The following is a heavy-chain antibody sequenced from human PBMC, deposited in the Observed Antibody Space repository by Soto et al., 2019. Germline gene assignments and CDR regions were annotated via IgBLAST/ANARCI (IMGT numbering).Heavy chain of an antibody. CDR3: GRVMIGTSRHTDSDY. CDR1: GASISSRDYY. V-gene: IGHV4-39*01. Sequence: PSETLSLTCSVSGASISSRDYYWGWIRQTPGKGLEWIGNIDYNGVTYYNPSPKSRVTVSKDTSKNQFSLKVASVTAADTAIYYCGRVMIGTSRHTDSDYWGQGTQVTSPQ. D-gene: IGHD2-2*01. CDR2: IDYNGVT. J-gene: IGHJ4*02.